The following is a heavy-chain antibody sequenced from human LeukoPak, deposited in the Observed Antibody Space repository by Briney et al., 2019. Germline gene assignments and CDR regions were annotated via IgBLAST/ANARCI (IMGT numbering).Heavy chain of an antibody. CDR1: GFTFTSSA. Sequence: ASVKVSCKASGFTFTSSAMQWVRQARGQRLEWIGWIVVGSGNTNYAQKFQERVTITRDMSTSTAYMELTSLRSEDTAVYYCAADLNYYDSSGSGDYWGQGTLVTVSS. J-gene: IGHJ4*02. D-gene: IGHD3-22*01. CDR3: AADLNYYDSSGSGDY. V-gene: IGHV1-58*02. CDR2: IVVGSGNT.